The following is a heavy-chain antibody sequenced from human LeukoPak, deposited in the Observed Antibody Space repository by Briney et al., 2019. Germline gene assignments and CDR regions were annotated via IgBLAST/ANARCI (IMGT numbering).Heavy chain of an antibody. D-gene: IGHD2-2*01. V-gene: IGHV4-4*07. CDR3: ASSSLDCSSISCYPLLFDY. J-gene: IGHJ4*02. Sequence: SETLSLTCTVSGGSISSYYWSWIRQPAGKGLEWIGRIYTSGSTNYNPSLKSRVTMSVDTSKNQFSLKLSSVTAADTAVYYCASSSLDCSSISCYPLLFDYWGQGTLVTVSS. CDR1: GGSISSYY. CDR2: IYTSGST.